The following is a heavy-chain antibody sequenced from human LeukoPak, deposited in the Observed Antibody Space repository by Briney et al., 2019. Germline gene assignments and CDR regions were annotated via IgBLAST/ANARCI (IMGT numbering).Heavy chain of an antibody. CDR1: GFTVSSYH. CDR3: ARDGEGYRGTFDY. J-gene: IGHJ4*02. V-gene: IGHV3-66*01. D-gene: IGHD5-18*01. CDR2: IYSGDST. Sequence: GGSLRLSCAASGFTVSSYHMIWVRQAPGKGLEWVSIIYSGDSTYYADSVKGRFTISRDNSKNTVYLQMNSLRAEDAAVYYCARDGEGYRGTFDYWGQGTLVTVSS.